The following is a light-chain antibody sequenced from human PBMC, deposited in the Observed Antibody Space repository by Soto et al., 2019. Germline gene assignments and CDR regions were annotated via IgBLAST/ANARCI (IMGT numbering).Light chain of an antibody. V-gene: IGKV1-39*01. Sequence: DIQMTQSPSSLSASVGDRVTITFLASHSISNYLNWYQQKPGKAPRLLIYAASTLQSGVPSRFSGSGSGTDFTLTISSLQPEDFATYSCQQSYSTPRTFGQGTKVDIK. CDR1: HSISNY. J-gene: IGKJ1*01. CDR3: QQSYSTPRT. CDR2: AAS.